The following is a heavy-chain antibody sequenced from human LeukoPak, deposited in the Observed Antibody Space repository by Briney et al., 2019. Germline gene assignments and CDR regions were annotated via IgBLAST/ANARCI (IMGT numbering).Heavy chain of an antibody. CDR2: INTNTGNP. D-gene: IGHD6-13*01. J-gene: IGHJ6*03. CDR1: GYTFTSYA. CDR3: ARLGIAAAGTGSPYYYYYYMDV. Sequence: ASVKVSCKASGYTFTSYAMNWVRQAPGQGLEWMGWINTNTGNPTYAQGFTGRFVFSLDTSVSTAYLQISSLKAEDTAVYYCARLGIAAAGTGSPYYYYYYMDVWGKGTTVTVSS. V-gene: IGHV7-4-1*02.